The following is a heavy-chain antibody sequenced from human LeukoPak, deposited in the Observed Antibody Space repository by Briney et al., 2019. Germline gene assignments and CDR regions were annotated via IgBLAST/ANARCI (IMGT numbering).Heavy chain of an antibody. J-gene: IGHJ6*03. CDR3: ARGPPRGKYYYMDV. CDR2: IGTASDT. CDR1: GFTFSSFD. D-gene: IGHD1-1*01. Sequence: GGSLRLSCAASGFTFSSFDMDWVRQPTGQGLEWVSTIGTASDTYYPGSVEGRFTLSRDNAKNSLYLQMNSLTAGDTAVYYCARGPPRGKYYYMDVWGKGTTVTVSS. V-gene: IGHV3-13*01.